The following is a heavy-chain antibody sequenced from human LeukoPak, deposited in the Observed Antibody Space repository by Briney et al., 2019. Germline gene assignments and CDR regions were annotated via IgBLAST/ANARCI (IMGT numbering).Heavy chain of an antibody. V-gene: IGHV3-21*04. Sequence: GGSLRPSCAASGFTFSSYSMNWVRQAPGKGLEWVSSISSSSSYIYYADSVKGRFTISRDNAKNTLYLQMNSLRAEDTAVYYCAKDQFSSSNNWFDPWGQGTLVTVSS. D-gene: IGHD6-6*01. CDR2: ISSSSSYI. J-gene: IGHJ5*02. CDR3: AKDQFSSSNNWFDP. CDR1: GFTFSSYS.